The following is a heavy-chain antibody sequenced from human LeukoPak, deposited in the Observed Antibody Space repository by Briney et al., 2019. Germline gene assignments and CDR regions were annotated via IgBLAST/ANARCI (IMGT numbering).Heavy chain of an antibody. Sequence: SETLSLTCTVSGDSISSSTYYWSWIRQPPGKGLEWIGEINHSGSTNYNPSLKSRVTISVDTSKNQFSLKLSSVTAADTAVYYCARAIWQQLVNRTYYFDYWGQGTLVTVSS. J-gene: IGHJ4*02. CDR2: INHSGST. V-gene: IGHV4-39*07. CDR1: GDSISSSTYY. CDR3: ARAIWQQLVNRTYYFDY. D-gene: IGHD6-13*01.